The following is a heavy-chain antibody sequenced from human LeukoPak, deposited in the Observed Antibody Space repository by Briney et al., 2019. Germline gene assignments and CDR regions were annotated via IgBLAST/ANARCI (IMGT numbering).Heavy chain of an antibody. V-gene: IGHV3-53*05. D-gene: IGHD1-26*01. Sequence: GGSLRLSCAASGFTVSSTFMSWVRQAPGKGLEWVSVIYSGGSTYYTDSVKGRFTISRDNAKNSLYLQMNSLRAEDTALYYCAKDISGAGQGYYFDYWGQGTLVTVSS. CDR3: AKDISGAGQGYYFDY. CDR2: IYSGGST. J-gene: IGHJ4*02. CDR1: GFTVSSTF.